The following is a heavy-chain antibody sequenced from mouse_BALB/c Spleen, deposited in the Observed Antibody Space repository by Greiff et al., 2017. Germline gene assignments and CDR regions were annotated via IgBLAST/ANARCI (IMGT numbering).Heavy chain of an antibody. Sequence: VQLQQSGPGLVKPSQSLSLTCTVTGYSITSDYAWNWIRQFPGNKLEWMGYISYSGSTSYNPSLKSRISITRDTSKNQFFLQLNSVTTEDTATYYCATYYRSSWFAYWGQGTLVTVSA. CDR3: ATYYRSSWFAY. CDR2: ISYSGST. J-gene: IGHJ3*01. CDR1: GYSITSDYA. V-gene: IGHV3-2*02. D-gene: IGHD2-14*01.